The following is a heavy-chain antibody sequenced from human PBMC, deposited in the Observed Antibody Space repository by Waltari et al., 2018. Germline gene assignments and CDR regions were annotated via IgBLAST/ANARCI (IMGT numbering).Heavy chain of an antibody. Sequence: QMQLVQSGPEVKKPGTSVKVSCKASGFTFTSSAMQWVRQARGLRLEWIGWIVVGSGNTNYAQKFQERVTMTRDMSTSTVYMELSSLRSEDTAVYYCAADGQTVGITGTTDYYYYGMDVWGQGTTVTVSS. CDR1: GFTFTSSA. CDR2: IVVGSGNT. CDR3: AADGQTVGITGTTDYYYYGMDV. V-gene: IGHV1-58*02. D-gene: IGHD1-20*01. J-gene: IGHJ6*02.